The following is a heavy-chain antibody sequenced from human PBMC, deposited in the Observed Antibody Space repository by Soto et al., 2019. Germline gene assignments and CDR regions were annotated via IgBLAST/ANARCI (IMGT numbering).Heavy chain of an antibody. D-gene: IGHD3-22*01. V-gene: IGHV3-9*01. J-gene: IGHJ4*02. CDR1: GFTFDDSA. Sequence: PGGSLRLSCAASGFTFDDSAMNWVRQVPGKGLEWVSGITWNSGHILYADSVKGRFTISRDNAKKSLYLELNSLRPEDTALYYCAKGRSSMIVVVMDYWGQGTPVTVSS. CDR3: AKGRSSMIVVVMDY. CDR2: ITWNSGHI.